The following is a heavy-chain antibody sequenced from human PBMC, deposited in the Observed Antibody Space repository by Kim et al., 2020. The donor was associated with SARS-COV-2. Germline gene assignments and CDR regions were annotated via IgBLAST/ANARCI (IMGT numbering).Heavy chain of an antibody. Sequence: SETLSLTCTVSGGSISSSSYYWGWIRQPPGKGLEWIGSIYYSGSTYYNPSLKSRVTISVDTSKNQFSLKLSSVTAADTAVYYCARLEICSSTSCYAWDAFDIWGQGTMVTVSS. D-gene: IGHD2-2*01. CDR1: GGSISSSSYY. CDR2: IYYSGST. J-gene: IGHJ3*02. CDR3: ARLEICSSTSCYAWDAFDI. V-gene: IGHV4-39*01.